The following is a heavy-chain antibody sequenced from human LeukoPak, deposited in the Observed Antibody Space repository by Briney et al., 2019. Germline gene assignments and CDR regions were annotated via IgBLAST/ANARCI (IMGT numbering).Heavy chain of an antibody. CDR2: IRFDGSNK. D-gene: IGHD5-12*01. CDR3: AKGGGYEAQYYYYYLDV. Sequence: PGGSLRLSCGAPGFTFSSYSMHWVRRAPGKGQEWVAFIRFDGSNKYYADSVKGRFTISRDNSKNTLYLQMKSLRAEDTAVYYCAKGGGYEAQYYYYYLDVWGKGTTVTISS. J-gene: IGHJ6*03. CDR1: GFTFSSYS. V-gene: IGHV3-30*02.